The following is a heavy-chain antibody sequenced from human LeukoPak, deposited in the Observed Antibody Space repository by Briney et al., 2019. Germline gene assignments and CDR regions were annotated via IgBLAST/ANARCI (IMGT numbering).Heavy chain of an antibody. CDR2: IQSKTYSEGT. J-gene: IGHJ4*02. Sequence: GGSLRLSCTPSGLSFGDYGMSWVRQAPGKGLEWVSFIQSKTYSEGTMYAASVRGRFTISRDDSRSTAYLQMNSLKTEDTAVYYCTASDHLYCSSSSCHFDYWGQGTLVTVSS. V-gene: IGHV3-49*04. CDR3: TASDHLYCSSSSCHFDY. CDR1: GLSFGDYG. D-gene: IGHD2-2*01.